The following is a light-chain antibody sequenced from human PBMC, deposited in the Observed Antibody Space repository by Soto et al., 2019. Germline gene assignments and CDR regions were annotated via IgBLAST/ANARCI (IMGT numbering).Light chain of an antibody. CDR3: QQRSNWPPYT. CDR1: QSVSIY. CDR2: DAS. Sequence: EIVLTQSPATLSLSPGERATLSCRASQSVSIYLAWYQQKPGQAPRLLSYDASNRATGIPARFSGSGSGTDFTLTISRLEPEDFAVYYCQQRSNWPPYTFGQGTKLEIK. J-gene: IGKJ2*01. V-gene: IGKV3-11*01.